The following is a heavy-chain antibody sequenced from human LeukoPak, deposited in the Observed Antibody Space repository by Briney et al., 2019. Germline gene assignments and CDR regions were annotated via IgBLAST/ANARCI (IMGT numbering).Heavy chain of an antibody. CDR1: GGSFSGYY. V-gene: IGHV4-34*01. Sequence: SETLSLTCAVYGGSFSGYYWSWIRQPPGKGLEWIGEINHSGSTNYNPSLKSRVTIPVDTSKNQFTLKLSSVTAADTAVYYCARLGDYYDSSGSKNPGYWGQGTLVTVSS. D-gene: IGHD3-22*01. J-gene: IGHJ4*02. CDR3: ARLGDYYDSSGSKNPGY. CDR2: INHSGST.